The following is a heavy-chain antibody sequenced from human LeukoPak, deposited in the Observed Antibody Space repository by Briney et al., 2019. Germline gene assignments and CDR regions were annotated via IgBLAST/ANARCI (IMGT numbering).Heavy chain of an antibody. J-gene: IGHJ4*02. CDR1: GYTFTGYY. D-gene: IGHD3-22*01. V-gene: IGHV1-2*06. CDR3: ARAHTQYYYDSSAYSPFDY. CDR2: INPNSGGT. Sequence: ASVKVSCKASGYTFTGYYMHWVRQAPGQGLEWMGRINPNSGGTNYAQKFQGRVTMTRDTSISTAYMELSRLRSDDTAVYYCARAHTQYYYDSSAYSPFDYWGLGTLVTVSS.